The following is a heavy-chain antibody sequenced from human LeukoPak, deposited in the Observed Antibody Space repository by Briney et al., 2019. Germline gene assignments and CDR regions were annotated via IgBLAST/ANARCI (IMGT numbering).Heavy chain of an antibody. Sequence: ASVKVSCKASGYTFTSYGISWVRQAPEQGLEWMGWISAYNGNTIYAQKLQGRVTMTTDTSTSTAYMELRSLRSDDTAVYYCARDSLYYYGSGSYYNRYYYYGMDVWGQGTTVTVSS. CDR2: ISAYNGNT. J-gene: IGHJ6*02. CDR3: ARDSLYYYGSGSYYNRYYYYGMDV. D-gene: IGHD3-10*01. V-gene: IGHV1-18*01. CDR1: GYTFTSYG.